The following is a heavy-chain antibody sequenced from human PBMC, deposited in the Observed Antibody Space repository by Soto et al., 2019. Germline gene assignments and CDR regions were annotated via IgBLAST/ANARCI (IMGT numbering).Heavy chain of an antibody. J-gene: IGHJ4*02. CDR3: ARVFSSGSGWMYYFDF. Sequence: QVQLQEAGPGLVKPSEALSLTCTVSSDSIAGENWWSWVRQPPGLGLEWIGEVFHTGGTNYNPSLKSRVTLVVHKSRNHFSLKLISAPAVDTAVYYCARVFSSGSGWMYYFDFWGQGPLVSVSS. D-gene: IGHD6-19*01. CDR1: SDSIAGENW. V-gene: IGHV4-4*02. CDR2: VFHTGGT.